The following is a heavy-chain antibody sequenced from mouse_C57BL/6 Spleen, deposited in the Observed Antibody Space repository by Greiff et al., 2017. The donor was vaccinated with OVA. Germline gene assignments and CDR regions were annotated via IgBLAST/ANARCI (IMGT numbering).Heavy chain of an antibody. CDR3: AKGPLITAVVATGYFDV. V-gene: IGHV1-64*01. J-gene: IGHJ1*03. CDR1: GYTFTSYW. CDR2: IHPNSGST. Sequence: QVQLQQPGAELVKPGASVKLSCKASGYTFTSYWMHWVKQRPGQGLEWIGMIHPNSGSTNYNEKFKSKATLTVDKSSSTAYMQLSSLTSEDSAVYYCAKGPLITAVVATGYFDVWGTGTTVTVSS. D-gene: IGHD1-1*01.